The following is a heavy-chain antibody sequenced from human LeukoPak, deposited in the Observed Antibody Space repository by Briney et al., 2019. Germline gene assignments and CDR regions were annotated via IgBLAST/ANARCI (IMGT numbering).Heavy chain of an antibody. CDR3: AKAMYYYDSSGYSFDY. Sequence: GGSLRLSCAASGFTFDDYAMHWVRQAPGKGLEWVSPISGDGGSTYYADSVKGRFTISRDNSKNSLYLQMNSLRTEDTALYYCAKAMYYYDSSGYSFDYWGQGTLVTVSS. V-gene: IGHV3-43*02. CDR1: GFTFDDYA. CDR2: ISGDGGST. D-gene: IGHD3-22*01. J-gene: IGHJ4*02.